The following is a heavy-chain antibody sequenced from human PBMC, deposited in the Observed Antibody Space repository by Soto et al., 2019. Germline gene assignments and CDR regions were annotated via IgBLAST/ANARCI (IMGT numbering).Heavy chain of an antibody. CDR1: GYTFTSYG. Sequence: QVQLVQSGAEVKKPGASVKVSCKASGYTFTSYGISWVRQAPGQGLEWLGWISAYNGNTNYARNLQGRVTVTADTTTXXAYMELRSLRSDDTAVYYCARDRGIVIVGGTIPDYWGQGTLVTVSS. V-gene: IGHV1-18*01. CDR2: ISAYNGNT. D-gene: IGHD1-26*01. CDR3: ARDRGIVIVGGTIPDY. J-gene: IGHJ4*02.